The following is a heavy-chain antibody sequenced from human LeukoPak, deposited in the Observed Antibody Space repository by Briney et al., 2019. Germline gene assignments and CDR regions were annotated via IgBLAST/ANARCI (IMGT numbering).Heavy chain of an antibody. CDR2: VTFDGSST. Sequence: GGSLRLSCAASGFTVSSNYMSWVRQARGKGRDWVAVVTFDGSSTYYADSVKGRFTLSRDNSKNTLYLQMGSLRVEDTALYYCARGPAEALRLYDYTFDYWGQGTLVTVSS. J-gene: IGHJ4*02. CDR1: GFTVSSNY. V-gene: IGHV3-30-3*01. D-gene: IGHD4-11*01. CDR3: ARGPAEALRLYDYTFDY.